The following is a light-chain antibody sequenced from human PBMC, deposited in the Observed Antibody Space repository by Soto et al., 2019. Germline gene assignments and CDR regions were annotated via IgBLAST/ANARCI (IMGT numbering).Light chain of an antibody. CDR2: GAS. J-gene: IGKJ5*01. CDR1: QSVSSSY. CDR3: QQYGSSIT. Sequence: IVLTQSPGTVSLSPGERATLSCRASQSVSSSYLAWYQQKPGQAPRLLIYGASSRATGIPDRFSGSGSGTDFTLTISRLEPEDFAVYYCQQYGSSITFGQGTRMEL. V-gene: IGKV3-20*01.